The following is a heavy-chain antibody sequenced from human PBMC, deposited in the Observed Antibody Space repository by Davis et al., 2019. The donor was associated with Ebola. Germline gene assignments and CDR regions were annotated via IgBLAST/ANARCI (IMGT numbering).Heavy chain of an antibody. V-gene: IGHV5-51*01. CDR2: IYPGDSDI. Sequence: GESLKISCKGSEYRFANYWIGWVRQKPGKGLEWMGVIYPGDSDIRYSPSFQGQVIISADKYISTAYLQWSSLKASDTAIYYCARQGGGSGRLTSFDYWGQGTLVTVSS. CDR1: EYRFANYW. D-gene: IGHD1-26*01. J-gene: IGHJ4*02. CDR3: ARQGGGSGRLTSFDY.